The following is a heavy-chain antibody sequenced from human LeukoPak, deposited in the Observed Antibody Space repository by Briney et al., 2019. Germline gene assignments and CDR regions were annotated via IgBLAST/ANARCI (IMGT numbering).Heavy chain of an antibody. CDR2: IYYSGST. CDR1: GGSISSYH. J-gene: IGHJ6*03. Sequence: SETLSLTCTVSGGSISSYHWSWIRQPPGKGLEWIGYIYYSGSTNYNPSLKSRVTISVDTSKNQFSLKLSSVTAADTAVYYCARVPRLGYCSGGSCYGLGRYYYYYYMDVWGKGTTVTVSS. CDR3: ARVPRLGYCSGGSCYGLGRYYYYYYMDV. D-gene: IGHD2-15*01. V-gene: IGHV4-59*01.